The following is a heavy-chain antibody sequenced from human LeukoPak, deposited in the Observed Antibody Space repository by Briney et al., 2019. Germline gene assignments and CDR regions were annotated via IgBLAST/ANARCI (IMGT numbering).Heavy chain of an antibody. J-gene: IGHJ4*02. CDR3: AKDIYDSGSFYLDF. CDR2: ISGSGGDT. D-gene: IGHD3-10*01. Sequence: GGSLRLSCAASGFTFSSYAMSWVRQAPGKGLEWVSAISGSGGDTYYADSVKGRFTISRDNSKNTLYLQMNSLRAEDTAVYYCAKDIYDSGSFYLDFWGQGTLVTVSS. CDR1: GFTFSSYA. V-gene: IGHV3-23*01.